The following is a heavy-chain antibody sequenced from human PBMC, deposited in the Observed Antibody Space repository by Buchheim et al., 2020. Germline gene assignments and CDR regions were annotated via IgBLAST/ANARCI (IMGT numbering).Heavy chain of an antibody. CDR2: IKQDGSEK. CDR1: GFTFSSYW. J-gene: IGHJ6*02. CDR3: ARDRRIAVEDYYGMDV. Sequence: EVQLVESGGGLVQPGGSLRLSCAASGFTFSSYWMSWVRQAPGKGLEWVANIKQDGSEKYYVDSVKGRFTISRDNAKNSLYLQMNSLRAEDTAVYYCARDRRIAVEDYYGMDVWGQGTT. V-gene: IGHV3-7*01. D-gene: IGHD6-19*01.